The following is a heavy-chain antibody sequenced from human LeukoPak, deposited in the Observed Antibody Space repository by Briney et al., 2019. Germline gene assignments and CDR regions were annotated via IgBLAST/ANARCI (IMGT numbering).Heavy chain of an antibody. V-gene: IGHV4-34*01. CDR2: ISHSGST. D-gene: IGHD3-10*01. J-gene: IGHJ4*02. Sequence: SETLSLTCTVYGWSSSGYNGSWLRQPPGKGLEWIGQISHSGSTNYNPSLKSRVTLSVDTSKNQFSLQLSSVTAADTAIYYCVNMIRGLDYWGQGALVTVSS. CDR1: GWSSSGYN. CDR3: VNMIRGLDY.